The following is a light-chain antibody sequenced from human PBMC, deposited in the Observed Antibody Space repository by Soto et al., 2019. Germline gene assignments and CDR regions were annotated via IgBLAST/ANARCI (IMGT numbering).Light chain of an antibody. CDR1: NSDVGGYNY. V-gene: IGLV2-14*01. Sequence: QSALTQPASVSGSPGQSITISCTGTNSDVGGYNYVSWYQQHPGKAPKLMIYEVSNRPSGVSNRFSGSKSGNTASLTISGLQAADEADYFCKSYAGSNTYVFGSGTKLTVL. CDR2: EVS. J-gene: IGLJ1*01. CDR3: KSYAGSNTYV.